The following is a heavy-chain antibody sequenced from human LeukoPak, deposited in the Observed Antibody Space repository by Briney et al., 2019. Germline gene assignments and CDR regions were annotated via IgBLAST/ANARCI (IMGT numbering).Heavy chain of an antibody. D-gene: IGHD3-22*01. CDR2: IIPIFGTA. V-gene: IGHV1-69*05. CDR1: GGTFSSYA. J-gene: IGHJ3*02. CDR3: ARSYMIVVVIPQEGTAFDI. Sequence: ASVKVSCKASGGTFSSYAISWVRQAPGQGLEWMGGIIPIFGTANYAQKFQGRVTITTDESTSTAYMELSSLRSEDTAVYYCARSYMIVVVIPQEGTAFDIWGQGAMVTVSS.